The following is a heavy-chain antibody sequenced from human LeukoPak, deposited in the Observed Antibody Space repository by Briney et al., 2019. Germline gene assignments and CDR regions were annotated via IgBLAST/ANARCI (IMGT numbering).Heavy chain of an antibody. CDR3: AKNEWELLED. D-gene: IGHD1-26*01. CDR2: IYYSGST. CDR1: GGSISSGDYY. V-gene: IGHV4-30-4*08. Sequence: SEALSLTCTVSGGSISSGDYYWSWIRQPPGKGLEWIGYIYYSGSTYYNPSLKSRVTISVDTSKNQFSLKLSSVTAADTAVYYCAKNEWELLEDWGQGTLVTVSS. J-gene: IGHJ4*02.